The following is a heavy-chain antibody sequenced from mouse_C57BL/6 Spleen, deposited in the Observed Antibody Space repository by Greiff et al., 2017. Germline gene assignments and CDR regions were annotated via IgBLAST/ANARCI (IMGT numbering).Heavy chain of an antibody. CDR2: INPNNGGT. V-gene: IGHV1-22*01. CDR1: GYTFTDYN. J-gene: IGHJ2*01. Sequence: EVQLQQSGPELVKPGASVKMSCKASGYTFTDYNMHWVKQSHGKSLEWIGYINPNNGGTSYNQKFKGKATLTVNKSSSTAYMELRSLTSEDSAVYYCASPYGSSYYFDYWGQGTTLTVSS. CDR3: ASPYGSSYYFDY. D-gene: IGHD1-1*01.